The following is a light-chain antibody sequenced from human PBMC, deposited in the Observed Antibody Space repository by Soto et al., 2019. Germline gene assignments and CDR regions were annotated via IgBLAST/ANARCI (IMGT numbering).Light chain of an antibody. CDR1: QSISTY. CDR2: AAS. J-gene: IGKJ1*01. CDR3: QQSYSEWT. Sequence: DIQMTQSPSSLSASVGDRVTITCRASQSISTYLNWYQQKPGKAPNLLIYAASSLQSGVPSRFSGSGSGTDFTLTITSLQPEDFATYYCQQSYSEWTFGQGTKVEIK. V-gene: IGKV1-39*01.